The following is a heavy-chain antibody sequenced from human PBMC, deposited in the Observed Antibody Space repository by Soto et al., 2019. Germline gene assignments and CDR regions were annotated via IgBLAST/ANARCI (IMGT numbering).Heavy chain of an antibody. CDR1: GFTFSSYS. CDR3: VREIYGANEGVVY. V-gene: IGHV3-48*01. J-gene: IGHJ4*02. Sequence: GGSLRLSCAASGFTFSSYSMNWVRQAQGKGLEWVSCIRSGGSPVYYADSVKGRFTISRDDARNSLFLQMNSLRVEDTALYYCVREIYGANEGVVYWGQGTQVTVSS. CDR2: IRSGGSPV. D-gene: IGHD4-17*01.